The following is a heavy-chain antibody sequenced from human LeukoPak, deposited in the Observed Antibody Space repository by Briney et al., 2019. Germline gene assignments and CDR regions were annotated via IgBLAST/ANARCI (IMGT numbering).Heavy chain of an antibody. CDR1: GGSISSSSYY. V-gene: IGHV4-39*07. J-gene: IGHJ5*02. CDR3: AVRARYCSGGSCYGWFDP. Sequence: PSETLSLTCTVSGGSISSSSYYWGWIRQPPGKGLEWIGSIYYSGSTYYNPSLKSRVTISVDTSKNQFSLKLSSVTAADTAVYYCAVRARYCSGGSCYGWFDPWGQGTLVTVSS. D-gene: IGHD2-15*01. CDR2: IYYSGST.